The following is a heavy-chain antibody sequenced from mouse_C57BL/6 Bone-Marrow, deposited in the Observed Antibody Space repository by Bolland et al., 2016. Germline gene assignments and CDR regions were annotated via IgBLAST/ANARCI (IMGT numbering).Heavy chain of an antibody. CDR2: SGGT. V-gene: IGHV1-72*01. CDR3: ARIYFAWFAY. Sequence: SGGTKYNEKFKSKATLTVDKPSSTAYMQLSSPTSEDSAVYYCARIYFAWFAYWGQGTLV. J-gene: IGHJ3*01. D-gene: IGHD2-1*01.